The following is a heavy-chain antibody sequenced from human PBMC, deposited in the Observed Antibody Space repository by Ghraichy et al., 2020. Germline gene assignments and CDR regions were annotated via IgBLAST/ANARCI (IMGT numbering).Heavy chain of an antibody. J-gene: IGHJ4*02. CDR2: IYYSGST. CDR1: GGSISSYY. D-gene: IGHD3-3*01. Sequence: SDTLSLTCTVSGGSISSYYWSWIRQPPGKGLEWIGYIYYSGSTNYNPSLKSRVTISVDTSKNQFSLKLSSVTAADTAVYYCARVGGGYYSHFDYWGQGTLVTVSS. V-gene: IGHV4-59*01. CDR3: ARVGGGYYSHFDY.